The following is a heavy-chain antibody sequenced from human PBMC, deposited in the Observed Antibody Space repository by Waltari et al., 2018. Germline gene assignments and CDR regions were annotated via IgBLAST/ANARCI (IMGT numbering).Heavy chain of an antibody. V-gene: IGHV2-5*02. D-gene: IGHD3-16*01. J-gene: IGHJ4*02. Sequence: QITLTESGTTLVKPKQTLTLTCTFSGFSLSTSGVGVGWIRQPPGKALEWLALIYWDDDKRYSPSLRVRLTITKDTSKNQVVLTMTNMDPVDTATYYCAHSPYDYVWWSRFDYWGQGTLVTVSS. CDR1: GFSLSTSGVG. CDR2: IYWDDDK. CDR3: AHSPYDYVWWSRFDY.